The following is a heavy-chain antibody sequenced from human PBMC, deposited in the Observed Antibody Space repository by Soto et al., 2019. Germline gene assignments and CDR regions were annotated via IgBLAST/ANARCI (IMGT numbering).Heavy chain of an antibody. CDR1: WDSFSIKMSA. CDR3: ARAPAGSSDS. CDR2: TYYSSKWST. Sequence: SEALSVTCAIAWDSFSIKMSAFDLIRHSPSRGLEWLGRTYYSSKWSTDYALSMKVRITFNADTSKNQFSLQLKSVTHEDTAVYYCARAPAGSSDSWGQGTLVRVYS. V-gene: IGHV6-1*01. J-gene: IGHJ4*02. D-gene: IGHD6-6*01.